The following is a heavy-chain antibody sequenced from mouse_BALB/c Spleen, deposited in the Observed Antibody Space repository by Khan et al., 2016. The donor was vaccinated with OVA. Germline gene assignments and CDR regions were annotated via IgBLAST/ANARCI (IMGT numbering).Heavy chain of an antibody. CDR1: GYSFTTYY. Sequence: VQLKQSGPELMKPGTSVKISCKASGYSFTTYYIHWVMQSHGKSFEWIGYIDPFSGDTTFNQKFKGKATLTVEQSSSTAYIHLSNLTSEDSAIYYCTRHGYVAWFTYWGQGTLVTVSA. J-gene: IGHJ3*01. D-gene: IGHD2-2*01. V-gene: IGHV1S135*01. CDR2: IDPFSGDT. CDR3: TRHGYVAWFTY.